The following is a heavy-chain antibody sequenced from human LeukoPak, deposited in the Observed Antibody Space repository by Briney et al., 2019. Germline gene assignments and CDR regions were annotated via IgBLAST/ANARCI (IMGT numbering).Heavy chain of an antibody. Sequence: SETLSLTCTVSGGSISSGDYYWSWIRQPPGKGLEWIGDIYYSGSTYYNPSLKSRVTISVDTSKNQFSLKLSSVTAADTAVYYCARALYGSGSYFFDYWGQGTLVTVSS. D-gene: IGHD3-10*01. CDR2: IYYSGST. V-gene: IGHV4-30-4*01. CDR3: ARALYGSGSYFFDY. CDR1: GGSISSGDYY. J-gene: IGHJ4*02.